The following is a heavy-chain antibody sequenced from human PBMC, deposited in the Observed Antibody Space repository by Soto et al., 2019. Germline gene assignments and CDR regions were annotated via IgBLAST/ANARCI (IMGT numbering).Heavy chain of an antibody. D-gene: IGHD6-13*01. J-gene: IGHJ4*02. CDR1: GFTFNNAW. V-gene: IGHV3-15*07. CDR2: INTKTDGGTT. Sequence: EVQLVESGGGLVKPGGSLRLSCAASGFTFNNAWMNWVRQAPGKGLEWVGRINTKTDGGTTDYGALVKGRFTISRDDSKHTLYLQMNSLKTEDTAVYYCTTRPGSWSSGWSWGYFDYWGQGTLVTVSS. CDR3: TTRPGSWSSGWSWGYFDY.